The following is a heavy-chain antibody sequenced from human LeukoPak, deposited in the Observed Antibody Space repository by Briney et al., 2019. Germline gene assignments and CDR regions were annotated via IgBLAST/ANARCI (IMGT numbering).Heavy chain of an antibody. CDR3: ARSAGYYFDY. J-gene: IGHJ4*02. CDR1: GGSISSYY. D-gene: IGHD1-14*01. V-gene: IGHV4-59*01. CDR2: IYYSGST. Sequence: SETLSLTCTVSGGSISSYYWSWIRQPPGKGLEWIGYIYYSGSTDYYPSLKSRVTVSVDTSKNQFSLKLSSVTAADTAVYYCARSAGYYFDYWGQGTLVTVSS.